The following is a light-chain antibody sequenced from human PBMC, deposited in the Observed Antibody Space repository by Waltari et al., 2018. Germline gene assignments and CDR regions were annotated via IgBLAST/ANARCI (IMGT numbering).Light chain of an antibody. Sequence: EIVMTQSPATLSVSPGDRATLSCRASQSLSSNLAWYQQKPGQAPRLLIYGASTRATGIPARFSGSGSGTEFTLTISSLQSEDFAVYYCQQYNNWPPWTFGQGTKVEFK. CDR1: QSLSSN. CDR3: QQYNNWPPWT. CDR2: GAS. V-gene: IGKV3-15*01. J-gene: IGKJ1*01.